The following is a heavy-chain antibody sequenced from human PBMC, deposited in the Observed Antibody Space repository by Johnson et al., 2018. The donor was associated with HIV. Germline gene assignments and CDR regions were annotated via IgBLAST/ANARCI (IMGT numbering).Heavy chain of an antibody. D-gene: IGHD7-27*01. CDR1: GFTFSSYA. CDR2: IRYDESNK. Sequence: QMQLVESGGGVVQPGRSLRLSCAASGFTFSSYAMHWVRQAPGKGLEWVAFIRYDESNKYYADSVKGRFTISRDNSKNTLYLQMNSLRVEDKAWYYFAIDGSLGWGLHDAFDIWGPGTMVTVSS. V-gene: IGHV3-33*08. CDR3: AIDGSLGWGLHDAFDI. J-gene: IGHJ3*02.